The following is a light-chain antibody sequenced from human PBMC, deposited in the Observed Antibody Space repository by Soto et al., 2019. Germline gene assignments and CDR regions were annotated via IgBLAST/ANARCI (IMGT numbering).Light chain of an antibody. CDR3: QQFYYYPHT. Sequence: DIMMTQSPGTLSVSPGESATLSCRASQSVGSYLAWYQQKPGQAPRLLIYGASTRATGIPARFSGSGSGTEFTLTISGLQSEDFAIYYCQQFYYYPHTFGQGTKLEVK. J-gene: IGKJ2*01. CDR1: QSVGSY. V-gene: IGKV3-15*01. CDR2: GAS.